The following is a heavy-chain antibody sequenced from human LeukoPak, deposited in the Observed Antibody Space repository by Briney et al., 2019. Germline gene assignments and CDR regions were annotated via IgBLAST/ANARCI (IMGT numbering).Heavy chain of an antibody. CDR3: AKDLEKTPRGDDAFDI. V-gene: IGHV3-9*01. Sequence: PGGSLRLSCAASGFTFDDYAMHWVRQAPGKGLEWVSGISWNSGSIGYADSVKGRFTISRGNAKNSLYLQMNSLRAEDTALYYCAKDLEKTPRGDDAFDIWGQGTMVTVSS. J-gene: IGHJ3*02. CDR1: GFTFDDYA. D-gene: IGHD3-10*01. CDR2: ISWNSGSI.